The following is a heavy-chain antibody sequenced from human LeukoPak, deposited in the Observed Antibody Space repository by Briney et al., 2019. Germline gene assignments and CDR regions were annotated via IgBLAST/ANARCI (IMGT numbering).Heavy chain of an antibody. CDR1: GFTFSSYG. Sequence: LGGSLRLSCAASGFTFSSYGMHWVRQAPGKGLEWVAVISYDGSNKYYADSVKGRFTISRDNSKNTLYLQMNSLRAEDTAVYYCAKGTGYCSSTSCYTHYYYYGMDVWGQGTTVTVSS. V-gene: IGHV3-30*18. CDR3: AKGTGYCSSTSCYTHYYYYGMDV. J-gene: IGHJ6*02. CDR2: ISYDGSNK. D-gene: IGHD2-2*02.